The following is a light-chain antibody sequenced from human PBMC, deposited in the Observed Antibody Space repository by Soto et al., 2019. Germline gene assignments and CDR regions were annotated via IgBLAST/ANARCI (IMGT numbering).Light chain of an antibody. Sequence: QSALAQPASVSGSPGQSITISCTGTSSDVGAHNYVSWYQQYPGKAPRLIIYAVTVRPSGVSDRFSGSKSGNTASLTVSGLQAEDEADYYCASYTSTTTQVFGGGTKLTVL. V-gene: IGLV2-14*03. J-gene: IGLJ3*02. CDR1: SSDVGAHNY. CDR3: ASYTSTTTQV. CDR2: AVT.